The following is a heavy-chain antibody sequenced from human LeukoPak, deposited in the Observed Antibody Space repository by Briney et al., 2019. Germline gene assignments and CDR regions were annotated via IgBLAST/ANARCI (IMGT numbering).Heavy chain of an antibody. J-gene: IGHJ6*02. CDR1: GFTFSDYY. D-gene: IGHD6-6*01. Sequence: PGGSLRLSCAASGFTFSDYYMSWIRQAPGKGLEWVSYISSSGSTIYYADSVKGRFTISRDNARNSLYLQMNSLGVEDTAVYYCATRDGRSSFYYGMDVWGQGTTVTVSS. V-gene: IGHV3-11*01. CDR2: ISSSGSTI. CDR3: ATRDGRSSFYYGMDV.